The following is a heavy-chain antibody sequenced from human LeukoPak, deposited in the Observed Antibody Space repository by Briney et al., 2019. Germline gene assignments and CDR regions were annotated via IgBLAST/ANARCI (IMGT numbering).Heavy chain of an antibody. Sequence: ASVKVSCKASGYTFTSYGISWVRQAPGQGLEWMGWISAYNGNTNYAQKLQGRVTMTTDTSTSTAYMELRSLRSDDTAVYHCARDHGYSYGVGWFDPWGQGTLVTVSS. J-gene: IGHJ5*02. CDR1: GYTFTSYG. V-gene: IGHV1-18*01. D-gene: IGHD5-18*01. CDR3: ARDHGYSYGVGWFDP. CDR2: ISAYNGNT.